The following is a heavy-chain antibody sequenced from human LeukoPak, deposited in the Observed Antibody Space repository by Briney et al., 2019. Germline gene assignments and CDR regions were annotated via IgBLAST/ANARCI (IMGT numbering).Heavy chain of an antibody. CDR1: GGSISSYY. CDR3: ARDSDSSSWYSWFDP. D-gene: IGHD6-13*01. CDR2: IYTSGST. V-gene: IGHV4-4*07. Sequence: PSETLSLTCTVSGGSISSYYWSWIRQPAGKGLEWIGRIYTSGSTNYNPSLKSRVTMSVDTSKNQFSLKLSSVTAADTAVYYCARDSDSSSWYSWFDPWGQGTLVTVSS. J-gene: IGHJ5*02.